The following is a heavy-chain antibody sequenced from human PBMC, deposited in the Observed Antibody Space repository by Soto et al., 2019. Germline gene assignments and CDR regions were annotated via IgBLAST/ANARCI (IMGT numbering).Heavy chain of an antibody. Sequence: PGGSLRLSCAASGFTFSSYWMSWVRQAPGKGLEWVANIKQDGSEKYYVDSVKGRFTISRDNAKNSLYLQMNSLRAEDTAVYYCARVSRTYYDFWSGYSTSYYYYGMDVWGQGTTVTFSS. J-gene: IGHJ6*02. D-gene: IGHD3-3*01. CDR3: ARVSRTYYDFWSGYSTSYYYYGMDV. V-gene: IGHV3-7*01. CDR1: GFTFSSYW. CDR2: IKQDGSEK.